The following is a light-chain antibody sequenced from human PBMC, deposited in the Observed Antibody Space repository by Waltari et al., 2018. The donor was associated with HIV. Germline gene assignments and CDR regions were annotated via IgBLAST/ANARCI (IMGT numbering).Light chain of an antibody. Sequence: EIVMTQSPATLSVSLGERATISCRGSQSIRINLAGYQQKPGQAPRLLIDDASTRATGIPARFRGSGSGTEFTLAIISLQSEDFAVYFCQQYNNWPPLAFGQGSKVEIK. CDR2: DAS. V-gene: IGKV3-15*01. CDR3: QQYNNWPPLA. J-gene: IGKJ1*01. CDR1: QSIRIN.